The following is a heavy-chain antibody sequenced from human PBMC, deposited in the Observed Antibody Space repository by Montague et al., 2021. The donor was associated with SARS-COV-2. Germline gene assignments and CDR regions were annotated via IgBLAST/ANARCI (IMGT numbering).Heavy chain of an antibody. CDR2: IYYSGST. CDR3: ARTGLGAYDILTGYSVHAFDM. V-gene: IGHV4-59*12. D-gene: IGHD3-9*01. J-gene: IGHJ3*02. Sequence: SETLSLTCTVSGGSISSYYWTWIRQPPGKGLEWVGRIYYSGSTNYNPSLKSRVTISVDTSKNQFSLKLSSVTAADTAVYYCARTGLGAYDILTGYSVHAFDMWGQGTMVTVSS. CDR1: GGSISSYY.